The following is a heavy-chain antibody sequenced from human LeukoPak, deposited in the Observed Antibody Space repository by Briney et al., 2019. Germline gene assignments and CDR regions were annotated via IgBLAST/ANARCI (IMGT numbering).Heavy chain of an antibody. Sequence: PSETLSLTCTGSGGSITSYYWSWLRQSPGKGLDWIAFISDSGSTYYNPSLKSRVTISLDTSKKQFSLRLTSVTAADTAVYYCARDFGPSRGFDYWGQGTLVTVSS. CDR2: ISDSGST. CDR3: ARDFGPSRGFDY. J-gene: IGHJ4*02. V-gene: IGHV4-59*01. D-gene: IGHD3-10*01. CDR1: GGSITSYY.